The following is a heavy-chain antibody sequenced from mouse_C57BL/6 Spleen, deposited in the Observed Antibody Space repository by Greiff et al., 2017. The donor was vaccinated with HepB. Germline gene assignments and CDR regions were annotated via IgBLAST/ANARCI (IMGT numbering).Heavy chain of an antibody. CDR2: ISSGGSYT. J-gene: IGHJ4*01. CDR1: GFTFSSYG. CDR3: ARRRYGYDRGAMDY. V-gene: IGHV5-6*02. Sequence: EVMLVESGGDLVKPGGSLKLSCAASGFTFSSYGMSWVRQTPDKRLEWVATISSGGSYTYYPDSVKGRFTISRDNAKNTLYLQMSSLKSEDTAMYYCARRRYGYDRGAMDYWGQGTSVTVSS. D-gene: IGHD2-2*01.